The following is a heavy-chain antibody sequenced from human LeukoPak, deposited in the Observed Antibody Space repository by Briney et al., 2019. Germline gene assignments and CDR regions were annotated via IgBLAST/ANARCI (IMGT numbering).Heavy chain of an antibody. CDR2: IYPGDSDT. CDR3: ARTPLWFGEWYYYGMDV. J-gene: IGHJ6*01. V-gene: IGHV5-51*01. Sequence: GESLKISCKGSGYSFTSYWIGWVRQLPGKGLEWMGIIYPGDSDTRYSPSFQGQVTISADKSISTAYLQWSSLKASDTAMYYCARTPLWFGEWYYYGMDVWGQGTTVTVSS. CDR1: GYSFTSYW. D-gene: IGHD3-10*01.